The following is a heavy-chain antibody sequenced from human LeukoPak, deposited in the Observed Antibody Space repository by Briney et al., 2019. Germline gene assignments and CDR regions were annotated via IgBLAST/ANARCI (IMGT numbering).Heavy chain of an antibody. J-gene: IGHJ4*02. CDR3: TRPEMAGFDY. V-gene: IGHV3-73*01. CDR1: GFTFSSYA. Sequence: PGGSLRLSCAASGFTFSSYAMSWVRQASGKGLEWVGRIRSKANSYATAYAASVKGRFTISRDDSKNTAYLQMNSLKTEDTAVYYCTRPEMAGFDYWGQGTLVTVSS. CDR2: IRSKANSYAT. D-gene: IGHD5-24*01.